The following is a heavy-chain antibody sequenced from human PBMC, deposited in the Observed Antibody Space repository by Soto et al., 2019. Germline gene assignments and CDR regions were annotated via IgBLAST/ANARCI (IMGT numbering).Heavy chain of an antibody. Sequence: QVQLQESGPGLMKPSQTLSLTCTVSGGSISSGGYYWSWIRQHPGKGLEWIGYIYYSGSTYYNPSLKSRVTISVDTSKNQFSLKLSSVTAADTAVYYCARALLDCSSTSCYAYGAFDIWGQGTMVTVSS. J-gene: IGHJ3*02. CDR1: GGSISSGGYY. V-gene: IGHV4-31*03. CDR3: ARALLDCSSTSCYAYGAFDI. CDR2: IYYSGST. D-gene: IGHD2-2*01.